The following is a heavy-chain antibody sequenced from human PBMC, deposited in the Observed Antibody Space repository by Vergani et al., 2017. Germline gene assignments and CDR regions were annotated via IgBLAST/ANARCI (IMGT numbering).Heavy chain of an antibody. Sequence: EVQLLESGGGLVQPGGSLRLSCAASGFTFSSYAMSWVRQAPGKGLEWVSVIYSGGSSTYYADSVKGRFTISRDNSKNTLYLQMNSLRAEDTAVYYCAKDRSRSYHELPASGDAFDIWGQGTTVTVSS. CDR2: IYSGGSST. CDR1: GFTFSSYA. J-gene: IGHJ3*02. D-gene: IGHD2-15*01. CDR3: AKDRSRSYHELPASGDAFDI. V-gene: IGHV3-23*03.